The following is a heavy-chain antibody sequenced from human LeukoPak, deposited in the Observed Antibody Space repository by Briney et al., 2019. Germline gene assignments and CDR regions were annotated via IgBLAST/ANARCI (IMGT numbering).Heavy chain of an antibody. Sequence: GRSLRLSCAASGFTFSSYAMHWVSQAPGKGLEWVAVISYDGSNKYYADSVKGRFTISRDNSKNTLYLQMNSLRAEDTAVYYCARDYHGMDVWGQGTTVTLSS. CDR2: ISYDGSNK. CDR1: GFTFSSYA. CDR3: ARDYHGMDV. V-gene: IGHV3-30*04. J-gene: IGHJ6*02.